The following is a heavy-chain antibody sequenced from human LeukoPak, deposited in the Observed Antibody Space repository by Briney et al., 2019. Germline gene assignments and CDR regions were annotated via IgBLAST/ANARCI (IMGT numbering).Heavy chain of an antibody. J-gene: IGHJ4*02. CDR3: AKTRPLDSSSWSHGDY. CDR2: ISGSGDSK. V-gene: IGHV3-23*01. Sequence: AGSLRLSCAASAFTFSSHAMSWVRQAPGKVLEWVSAISGSGDSKYYGDSVKGRFTISRDNSKNTLYLQMNSLRAEDTAVYYCAKTRPLDSSSWSHGDYWGQGTLVTVSS. D-gene: IGHD6-13*01. CDR1: AFTFSSHA.